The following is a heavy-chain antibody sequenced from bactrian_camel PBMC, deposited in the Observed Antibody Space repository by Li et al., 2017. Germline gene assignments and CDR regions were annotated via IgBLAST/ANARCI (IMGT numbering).Heavy chain of an antibody. CDR1: GLPASTQY. J-gene: IGHJ4*01. V-gene: IGHV3S40*01. Sequence: VQLVESGGESVQAGGSLTLSCAASGLPASTQYMAWFRQAPGKERQWVARIDPRDSGTYYASSVKGRFTISRDSAKNTVYLQMNNLQPEDTATYYCAEGRGSRGEHCYSLNYWGQGTQVTVS. CDR2: IDPRDSGT. CDR3: AEGRGSRGEHCYSLNY. D-gene: IGHD6*01.